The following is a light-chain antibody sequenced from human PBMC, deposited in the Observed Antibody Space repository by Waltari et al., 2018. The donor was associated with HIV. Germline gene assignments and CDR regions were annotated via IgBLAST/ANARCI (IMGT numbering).Light chain of an antibody. J-gene: IGLJ1*01. V-gene: IGLV2-23*01. CDR3: CSVAGSNTV. CDR1: SSDVGSYNL. Sequence: QSALTQPASVSGSPGQSITISCTGTSSDVGSYNLLSWYQHHPGKAPKLMLYAGTKRPSGVANRFSVSKSGNTAFLTNSGLQPEDEADYYCCSVAGSNTVFGPGTRVTVL. CDR2: AGT.